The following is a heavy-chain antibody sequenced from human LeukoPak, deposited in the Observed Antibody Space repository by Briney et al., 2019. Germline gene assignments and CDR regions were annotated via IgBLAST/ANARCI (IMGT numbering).Heavy chain of an antibody. V-gene: IGHV1-2*04. CDR1: GYTFTGYY. J-gene: IGHJ4*02. CDR2: INPNSGGT. Sequence: ASVKVSCKASGYTFTGYYMHWVRQAPGQGLEWMGWINPNSGGTNYAQRFQGWVTMTRDTSISTAYMELSRLRSDDTAVYYCARVRYYYDSSGYQVDRDLLDYWGQGTLVTVSS. CDR3: ARVRYYYDSSGYQVDRDLLDY. D-gene: IGHD3-22*01.